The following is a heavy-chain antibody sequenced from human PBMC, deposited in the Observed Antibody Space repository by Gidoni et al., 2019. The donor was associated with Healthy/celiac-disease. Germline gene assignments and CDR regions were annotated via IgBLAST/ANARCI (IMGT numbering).Heavy chain of an antibody. CDR1: GFTVSSNY. CDR2: IYSGGST. Sequence: EVQLVESGGGLVQPGGSLRLSCAASGFTVSSNYMSWVRQAPGKGLEWVSVIYSGGSTYYADSVKGRFTISRDNSKNTLYLQMNSLRAEDTAVYYCEVVVAKSSYFDYWGQGTLVTVSS. CDR3: EVVVAKSSYFDY. J-gene: IGHJ4*02. V-gene: IGHV3-66*01. D-gene: IGHD2-15*01.